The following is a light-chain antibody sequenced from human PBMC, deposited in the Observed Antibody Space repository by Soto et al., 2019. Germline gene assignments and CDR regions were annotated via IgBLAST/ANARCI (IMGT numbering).Light chain of an antibody. CDR2: GAS. Sequence: EVVLTQSLGTLSLSPGKRAALSFRASQSISSSYLAWYQQRPGQAPRLLIYGASSRATGIPDRFSGSGSGTEFTLTISRLEPEDFAVYYCQQYGSSSWTFGQGTKVDI. J-gene: IGKJ1*01. V-gene: IGKV3-20*01. CDR3: QQYGSSSWT. CDR1: QSISSSY.